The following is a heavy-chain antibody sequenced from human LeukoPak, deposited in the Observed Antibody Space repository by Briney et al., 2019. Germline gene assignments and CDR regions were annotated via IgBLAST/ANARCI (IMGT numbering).Heavy chain of an antibody. CDR3: ARDGYSYGSTFDY. Sequence: GGSLRLSCAASGFTFSSNYMSWVRQAPGRGLEWVSVIYSGGSTYYADSVKGRFTISRDNSKNTLYLQMNSLRAEDTAVYYCARDGYSYGSTFDYWGQGTLVTVSS. D-gene: IGHD5-18*01. CDR1: GFTFSSNY. J-gene: IGHJ4*02. V-gene: IGHV3-66*02. CDR2: IYSGGST.